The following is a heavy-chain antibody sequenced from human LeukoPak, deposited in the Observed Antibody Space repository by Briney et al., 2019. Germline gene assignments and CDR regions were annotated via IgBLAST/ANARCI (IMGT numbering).Heavy chain of an antibody. D-gene: IGHD3-10*01. J-gene: IGHJ4*02. CDR3: ARDLGSGSYLEYYFDY. Sequence: SVKVSCKASGGTFCSYAISWVRQAPGQGLEWMGRIIPILGIANYAQKFQGRVTITADKSTSTAYMELSSLRSEDTAVYYCARDLGSGSYLEYYFDYWGQGTLVTVSS. V-gene: IGHV1-69*04. CDR1: GGTFCSYA. CDR2: IIPILGIA.